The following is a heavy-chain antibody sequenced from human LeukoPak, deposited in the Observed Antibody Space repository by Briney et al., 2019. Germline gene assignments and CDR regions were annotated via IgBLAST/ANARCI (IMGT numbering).Heavy chain of an antibody. CDR1: GGSISSYY. CDR2: IYYSGSN. V-gene: IGHV4-59*01. D-gene: IGHD1-1*01. CDR3: AREDDWNQLFDY. Sequence: SETLSLTCAVSGGSISSYYWSWIRQPPGKGLEWIGYIYYSGSNNYNPSLKRRVTISVDTSKNQFSLELRSVTAADTAVYYCAREDDWNQLFDYWGQGTLVTVSS. J-gene: IGHJ4*02.